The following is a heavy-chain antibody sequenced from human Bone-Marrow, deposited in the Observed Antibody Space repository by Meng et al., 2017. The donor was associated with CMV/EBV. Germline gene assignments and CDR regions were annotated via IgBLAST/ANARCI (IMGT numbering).Heavy chain of an antibody. Sequence: SETLSLTCTVSGGSINSVGYYWTWIRQRPGKGLEWIGYIYYSGGTNYNPSLQSRVTISVDTSKNQFSVKLSSVTAADTAMYYCARSVGRSSTYCYTYTSSWYPDYWGQGTLVTVSS. CDR2: IYYSGGT. J-gene: IGHJ4*02. CDR1: GGSINSVGYY. D-gene: IGHD6-13*01. V-gene: IGHV4-31*03. CDR3: ARSVGRSSTYCYTYTSSWYPDY.